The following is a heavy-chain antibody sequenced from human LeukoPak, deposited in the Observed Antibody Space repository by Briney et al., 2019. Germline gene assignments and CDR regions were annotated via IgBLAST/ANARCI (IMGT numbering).Heavy chain of an antibody. Sequence: PSETLSLTCTVSGGSISSGGYYWSWIRQPPGKGPEWIGYIYYSGSTYYNPSLKSRVTISVDTSKNQFSLKLSSVTAADTAVYYCARGPGAYSGYDSHYYYGMDVWGQGTTVTVSS. J-gene: IGHJ6*02. D-gene: IGHD5-12*01. CDR2: IYYSGST. V-gene: IGHV4-30-4*01. CDR3: ARGPGAYSGYDSHYYYGMDV. CDR1: GGSISSGGYY.